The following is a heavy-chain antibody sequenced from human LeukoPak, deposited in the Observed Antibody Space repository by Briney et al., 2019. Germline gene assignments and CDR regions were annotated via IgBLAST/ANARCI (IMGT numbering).Heavy chain of an antibody. CDR2: ISSNGGST. CDR3: ARVGYTSYYYYGMDV. D-gene: IGHD6-13*01. Sequence: GGSLRLSCAASGFTFSSYAMHWVRQAPGKGLEYVSAISSNGGSTYYANSVKGRFTISRDDSKNTLYLQMGSLGAEDMAVYYCARVGYTSYYYYGMDVWGQGTTVTVSS. J-gene: IGHJ6*02. CDR1: GFTFSSYA. V-gene: IGHV3-64*01.